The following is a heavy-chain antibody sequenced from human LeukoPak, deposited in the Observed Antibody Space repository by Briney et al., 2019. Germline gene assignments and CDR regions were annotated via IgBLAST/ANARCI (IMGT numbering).Heavy chain of an antibody. J-gene: IGHJ4*02. Sequence: GPSLKSSCKALGAPSAGFPIAWGRKAPGQGLNWMGGIIPIFGTANYAQKFQGRVTITADKSTSTAYMELSSLRSEDTAVYYCARLVDLAAAGTFDYWGQGTLSPSPQ. CDR1: GAPSAGFP. CDR2: IIPIFGTA. V-gene: IGHV1-69*06. D-gene: IGHD6-13*01. CDR3: ARLVDLAAAGTFDY.